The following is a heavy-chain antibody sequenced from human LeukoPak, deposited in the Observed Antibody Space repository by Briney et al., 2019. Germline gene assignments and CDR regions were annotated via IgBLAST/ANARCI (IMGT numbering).Heavy chain of an antibody. CDR3: AKDRCSSSWYGGPPFWFDP. V-gene: IGHV3-23*01. CDR2: ISGSGGST. Sequence: PGGSLRLSCAASGFTFSSYAMSWVRQAPGKGLEWVSAISGSGGSTYYADSVKGRFTISRDNSKNTLYLQMNSLRAEDTAVYYCAKDRCSSSWYGGPPFWFDPWGQGTLVTVSS. D-gene: IGHD6-13*01. CDR1: GFTFSSYA. J-gene: IGHJ5*02.